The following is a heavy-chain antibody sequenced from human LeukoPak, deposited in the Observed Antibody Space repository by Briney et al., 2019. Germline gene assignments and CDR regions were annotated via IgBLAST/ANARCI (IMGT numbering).Heavy chain of an antibody. CDR1: RDSISRGSYY. V-gene: IGHV4-39*01. CDR3: ARQDYVSSYFDP. Sequence: SETLSLTCTVSRDSISRGSYYWGWIRQPPGKGLEWIGTIYYSGSTYYNPSLKSRVTVSVDTAKNYFSLSLRSVTAADTALYYCARQDYVSSYFDPWGQGTLVTVSS. CDR2: IYYSGST. J-gene: IGHJ5*02. D-gene: IGHD4-17*01.